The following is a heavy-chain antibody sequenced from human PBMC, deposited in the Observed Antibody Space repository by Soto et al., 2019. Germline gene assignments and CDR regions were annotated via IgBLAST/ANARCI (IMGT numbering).Heavy chain of an antibody. V-gene: IGHV3-53*01. CDR2: IYSGGST. CDR1: GFTVSSNY. J-gene: IGHJ4*02. CDR3: ARGPFPILGEGYFGH. Sequence: GGSLRLSCAASGFTVSSNYMSWVRQAPGKGLEWASVIYSGGSTYYADSVKGRFTISRDNSNNTLYLQMNSLRAEDTAVYYCARGPFPILGEGYFGHLGQGTLVTVSS. D-gene: IGHD3-3*01.